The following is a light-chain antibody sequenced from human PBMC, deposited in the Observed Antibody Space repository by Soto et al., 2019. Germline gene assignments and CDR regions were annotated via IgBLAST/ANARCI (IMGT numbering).Light chain of an antibody. CDR1: SSDVGGYNY. Sequence: QSALTQPASVSGSPGQSNTISCTGTSSDVGGYNYVSWYQQHPGKAPKLMIYEVNNRPSGVSNRFSGSKSGNTASLTISGLQAEDEADYYCTSYTSSITYVFGTGTKVTVL. CDR2: EVN. CDR3: TSYTSSITYV. J-gene: IGLJ1*01. V-gene: IGLV2-14*01.